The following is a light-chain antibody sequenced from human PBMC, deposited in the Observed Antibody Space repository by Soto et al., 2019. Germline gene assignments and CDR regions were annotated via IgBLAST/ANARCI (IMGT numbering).Light chain of an antibody. V-gene: IGLV2-14*03. CDR3: SSYIPNNSTDV. J-gene: IGLJ1*01. CDR2: DVS. Sequence: QSVLTQPASVSGSPGQSITISCTGTSSDVGVYNYVSWYQHHPGKAPKRMIHDVSNRTSGVSNRFSGSKSGNTASLTISGLQAEDEADYYCSSYIPNNSTDVFGTGTKLTVL. CDR1: SSDVGVYNY.